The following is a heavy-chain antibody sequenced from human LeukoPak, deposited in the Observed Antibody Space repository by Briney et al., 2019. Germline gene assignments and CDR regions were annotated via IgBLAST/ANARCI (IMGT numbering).Heavy chain of an antibody. CDR3: AREWELLRKYLYH. J-gene: IGHJ1*01. CDR2: INSNSGGT. V-gene: IGHV1-2*02. CDR1: GYTLTGYY. Sequence: AAVKVSCKASGYTLTGYYLHWVRQAPGQGLDWMGWINSNSGGTTYAQNFKGRVTMTCDTSISTAYMELSRLRSDDTAVYYCAREWELLRKYLYHWGQGTLVTVS. D-gene: IGHD1-26*01.